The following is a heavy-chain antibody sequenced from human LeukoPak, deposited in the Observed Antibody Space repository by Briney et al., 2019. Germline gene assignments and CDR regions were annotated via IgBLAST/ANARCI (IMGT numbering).Heavy chain of an antibody. Sequence: GGSLRLSCAASGFTFSSYWMSWVRQAPGKGLECVANIKEDGSEKYYVDSVKGRFTIFRDNVKNSVYLQMNSLRAEDTAIYYCARDRSDFSFPYHYFYMDVWGKGTTVTVSS. CDR1: GFTFSSYW. J-gene: IGHJ6*03. CDR2: IKEDGSEK. V-gene: IGHV3-7*01. D-gene: IGHD3-3*01. CDR3: ARDRSDFSFPYHYFYMDV.